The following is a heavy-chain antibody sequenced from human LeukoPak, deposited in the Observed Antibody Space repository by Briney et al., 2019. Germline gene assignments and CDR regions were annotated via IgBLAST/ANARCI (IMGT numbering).Heavy chain of an antibody. CDR2: ISAYNGNT. J-gene: IGHJ4*02. CDR3: ARASSGPSPGYFDY. Sequence: ASVKVSFKASGYTFTSYGISWVRQAPGQGLEWMGWISAYNGNTNYAQKLQGRVTMTTDTSTSTAYMELRSLRPDDTAVYYCARASSGPSPGYFDYWGQGTLVTVSS. CDR1: GYTFTSYG. D-gene: IGHD3-22*01. V-gene: IGHV1-18*01.